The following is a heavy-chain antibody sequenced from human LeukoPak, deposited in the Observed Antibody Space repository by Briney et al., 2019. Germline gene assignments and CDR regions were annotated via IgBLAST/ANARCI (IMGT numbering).Heavy chain of an antibody. Sequence: GWINPNSGGTNYAQKFQGWVTMTRDTSISTAYMELSRLRSDDTAVYYCAREGTAAAGFFDYWGQGTLVTVSS. D-gene: IGHD6-13*01. J-gene: IGHJ4*02. V-gene: IGHV1-2*04. CDR2: INPNSGGT. CDR3: AREGTAAAGFFDY.